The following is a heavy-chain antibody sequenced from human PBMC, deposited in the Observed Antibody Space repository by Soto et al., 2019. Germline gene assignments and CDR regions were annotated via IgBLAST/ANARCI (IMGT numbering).Heavy chain of an antibody. CDR3: ARDGASHTAVAGTQYYGMDV. D-gene: IGHD6-19*01. V-gene: IGHV3-53*01. CDR1: GFSVSGNY. Sequence: EVQLVASGGDLIRPGGSLRLSCGVSGFSVSGNYLSWVRQAPGKGLEWVSYMYVDGSTYYADSVRGRFTLSRDNSKNTLYLQMNNLRGEDTAVYYCARDGASHTAVAGTQYYGMDVWGQGTTVTVSS. J-gene: IGHJ6*02. CDR2: MYVDGST.